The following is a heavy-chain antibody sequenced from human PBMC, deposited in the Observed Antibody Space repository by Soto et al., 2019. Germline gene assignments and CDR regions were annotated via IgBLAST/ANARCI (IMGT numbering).Heavy chain of an antibody. D-gene: IGHD6-19*01. V-gene: IGHV3-9*01. J-gene: IGHJ5*02. CDR3: AKDIGRVWYSGRFDP. CDR2: ISGSSDSI. CDR1: GFTFHDYA. Sequence: EVQLVESGGGLVQPGRSLRLSCTASGFTFHDYAMHWVRQAPGKGLEWVSGISGSSDSIGYADSVKGRFTISRDNAKNSLYLQMNSLRPEDTAFYYCAKDIGRVWYSGRFDPWGQGTLVTVSS.